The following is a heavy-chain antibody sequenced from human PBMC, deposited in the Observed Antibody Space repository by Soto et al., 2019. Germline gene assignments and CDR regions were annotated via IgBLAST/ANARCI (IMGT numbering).Heavy chain of an antibody. CDR2: INVGNGNT. Sequence: QVQLVQSGAEVRKPGASVKVSCKASGYTFTRYTIHWVRQAPGQRLEWMAWINVGNGNTRYSKKFQGRVTVTRDTSASTAYMELSSLTSADTAVYYCGRERGSVGDLDYWGQGTLVTVSS. CDR3: GRERGSVGDLDY. J-gene: IGHJ4*02. V-gene: IGHV1-3*01. CDR1: GYTFTRYT. D-gene: IGHD3-3*01.